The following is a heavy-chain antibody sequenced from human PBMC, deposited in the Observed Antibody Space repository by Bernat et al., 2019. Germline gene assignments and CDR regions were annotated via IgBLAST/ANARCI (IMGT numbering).Heavy chain of an antibody. Sequence: EVQLVETGGGLIQPGGSLRLSCAASGFTVSSNYMSWVRQAPGKGLEWVSVIYSGGSTYYADSVKGRFTISRDNSKNTLYLQMNSLRAEDTAVYHCARDFALYGDYVDIWGQGTMVTVSS. V-gene: IGHV3-53*02. CDR3: ARDFALYGDYVDI. CDR1: GFTVSSNY. CDR2: IYSGGST. J-gene: IGHJ3*02. D-gene: IGHD4-17*01.